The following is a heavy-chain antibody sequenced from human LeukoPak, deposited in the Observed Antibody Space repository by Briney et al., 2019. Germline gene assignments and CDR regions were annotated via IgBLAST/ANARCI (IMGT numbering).Heavy chain of an antibody. J-gene: IGHJ4*02. CDR3: ARVWGQGSSGYYPF. CDR1: GGTFSSYA. Sequence: SVKVSCKASGGTFSSYAINWVRQAPGQGLDWMGGIIPLFGTAHYAQKFQGRVTITADESTSTTYMELSSLRSEDSAVYYCARVWGQGSSGYYPFWGQGTLVTVSS. D-gene: IGHD3-22*01. CDR2: IIPLFGTA. V-gene: IGHV1-69*13.